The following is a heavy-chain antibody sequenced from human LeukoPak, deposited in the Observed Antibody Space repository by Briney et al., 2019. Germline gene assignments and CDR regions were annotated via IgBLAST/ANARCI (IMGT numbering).Heavy chain of an antibody. CDR3: ARTYDGDMDV. D-gene: IGHD3-16*01. Sequence: SQTLSPTCVISGDSVSSNSESRNWIRQSPSRGLEWLGRTYYRSKWYNDYAVSVKSRITINPDTSKNQFSLQLNSVTPEDTAVYYCARTYDGDMDVWGKGTTVTVSS. CDR1: GDSVSSNSES. V-gene: IGHV6-1*01. CDR2: TYYRSKWYN. J-gene: IGHJ6*03.